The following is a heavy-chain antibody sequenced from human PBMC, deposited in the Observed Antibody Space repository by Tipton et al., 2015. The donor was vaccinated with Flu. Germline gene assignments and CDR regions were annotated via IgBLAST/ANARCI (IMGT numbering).Heavy chain of an antibody. CDR3: AREGPTDSGMGV. CDR1: GFTFGSYG. J-gene: IGHJ6*02. CDR2: IWYDGGNE. Sequence: SLRLSCAASGFTFGSYGMHWVRQAPGKGLEWVAYIWYDGGNEHYGDSVKGRFTISRDNSKSTVYLQMTSLRVEDTAVYFCAREGPTDSGMGVWGQRTTVTVS. V-gene: IGHV3-33*01.